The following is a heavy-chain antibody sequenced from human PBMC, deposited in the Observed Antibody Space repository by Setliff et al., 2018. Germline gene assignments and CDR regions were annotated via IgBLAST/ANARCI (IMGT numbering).Heavy chain of an antibody. D-gene: IGHD1-26*01. Sequence: SETLSLTCTVSGGSISSYYWSWIRQPPGKGLEWIGYMYYSGSTNYNPSFKSRVTISVDSSINQFSLKLNSVTAADTAVYYCARAPPNRYSGSYEYFYMDVWGKGTTVTVSS. CDR2: MYYSGST. CDR3: ARAPPNRYSGSYEYFYMDV. J-gene: IGHJ6*03. V-gene: IGHV4-59*08. CDR1: GGSISSYY.